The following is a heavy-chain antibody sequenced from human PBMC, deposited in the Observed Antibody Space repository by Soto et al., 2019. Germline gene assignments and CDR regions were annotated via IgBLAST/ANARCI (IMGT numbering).Heavy chain of an antibody. J-gene: IGHJ4*02. Sequence: GGSLRLSCAASGFTFNSYWMNWVRQAPGRGLEWVADIKQDETEKYYVDSVKGRFTISRDNSKNTLYLQMDSLRVEDTAVYYCARGDYFDRRFDYWGQGALVTVSS. D-gene: IGHD3-22*01. CDR2: IKQDETEK. CDR1: GFTFNSYW. V-gene: IGHV3-7*03. CDR3: ARGDYFDRRFDY.